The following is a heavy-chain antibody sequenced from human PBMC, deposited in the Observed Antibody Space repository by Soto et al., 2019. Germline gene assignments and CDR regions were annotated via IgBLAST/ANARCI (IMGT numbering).Heavy chain of an antibody. CDR1: GFTFSSYG. CDR2: ICYGGSNK. Sequence: QVQLVESGGGVVQPGRSLRLSCAASGFTFSSYGMHWVRQAPGKGLEWVAVICYGGSNKYYADSVKGRFTIARDNSKSTLYPKTNSLRAEDTAVYYCAKEGPIWRLDYWGKGTLVTVSS. V-gene: IGHV3-33*06. D-gene: IGHD3-16*01. J-gene: IGHJ4*02. CDR3: AKEGPIWRLDY.